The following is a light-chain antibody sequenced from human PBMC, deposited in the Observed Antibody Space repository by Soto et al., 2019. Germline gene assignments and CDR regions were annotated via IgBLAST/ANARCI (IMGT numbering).Light chain of an antibody. Sequence: DNVLTQSPGTLSLSPGERATLSCRASQSVSGSYLAWYQQKPGQAPRLLIYGASSRATGIPDRFSGSGSGTDFTLTISRLEPDDFAVYYCHQYGSSPFTFGQGTKLEI. CDR3: HQYGSSPFT. J-gene: IGKJ2*01. V-gene: IGKV3-20*01. CDR2: GAS. CDR1: QSVSGSY.